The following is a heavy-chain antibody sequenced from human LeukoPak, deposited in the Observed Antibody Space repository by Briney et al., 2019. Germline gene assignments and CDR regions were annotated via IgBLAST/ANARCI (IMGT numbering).Heavy chain of an antibody. D-gene: IGHD2-2*01. Sequence: GGSLRLSCAASGFTVSDIYITWVRQSPGKGLEWVSLIHSGGNTYYADSVNGRFTISRDNSKNTLYLRMNSLRAEDTAVYYCAREVGTSPGLDYWGQGTLVTVSS. CDR3: AREVGTSPGLDY. CDR1: GFTVSDIY. V-gene: IGHV3-66*02. J-gene: IGHJ4*02. CDR2: IHSGGNT.